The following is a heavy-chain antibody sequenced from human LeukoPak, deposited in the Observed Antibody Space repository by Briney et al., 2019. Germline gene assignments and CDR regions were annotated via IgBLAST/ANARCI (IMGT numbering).Heavy chain of an antibody. CDR3: ARDTSLVPFDY. V-gene: IGHV3-30*03. D-gene: IGHD6-6*01. CDR1: GFPFSSYG. J-gene: IGHJ4*02. Sequence: GGSLRLSCVASGFPFSSYGMHWVRQAPGKGLEWVAVISYDGSNKYYADSVKGRFTISRDNSKNTLYLQMNSLRVEDTAVYYCARDTSLVPFDYWGQGTLVTVSS. CDR2: ISYDGSNK.